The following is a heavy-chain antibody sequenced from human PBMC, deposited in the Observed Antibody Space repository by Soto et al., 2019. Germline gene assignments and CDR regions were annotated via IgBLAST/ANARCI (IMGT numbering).Heavy chain of an antibody. CDR3: ARLTAHYYDSSGRGRFDP. CDR2: INPNSGGT. D-gene: IGHD3-22*01. CDR1: GYTLTGYY. J-gene: IGHJ5*02. Sequence: SVEVYCKACGYTLTGYYIHWVRQAPGQGLEWMGWINPNSGGTNYAQKFQGRVTMTRDTSISTAYMELSRLRSDDTAVYYCARLTAHYYDSSGRGRFDPWGQGTLVNVSS. V-gene: IGHV1-2*02.